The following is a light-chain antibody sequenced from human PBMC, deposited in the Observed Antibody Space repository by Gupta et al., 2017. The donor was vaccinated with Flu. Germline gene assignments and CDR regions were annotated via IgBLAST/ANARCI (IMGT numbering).Light chain of an antibody. CDR2: EDN. CDR1: SGSIVSSY. J-gene: IGLJ3*02. Sequence: VTISCTRSSGSIVSSYVQWYQQRPGSSPTTVICEDNQRPSGVPDRFSGSIDSSSNSASLTISGLKTEDEADYFCQSFDYNNHWVFGGGTRLTVL. CDR3: QSFDYNNHWV. V-gene: IGLV6-57*01.